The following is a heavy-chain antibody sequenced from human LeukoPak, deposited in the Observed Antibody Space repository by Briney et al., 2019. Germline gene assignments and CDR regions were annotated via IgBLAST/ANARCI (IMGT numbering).Heavy chain of an antibody. D-gene: IGHD5-24*01. V-gene: IGHV3-30*02. CDR3: GKDRLLDGYNSD. CDR2: IRNDGSNE. Sequence: GGSLRLSCAASRFSFSVYAMHWVRQAQGKGLEWVAFIRNDGSNENYADSVKGRFAISRDNSKNTVTLQMNSLRAEDTAVYYCGKDRLLDGYNSDWGQGTLVTVPS. J-gene: IGHJ4*02. CDR1: RFSFSVYA.